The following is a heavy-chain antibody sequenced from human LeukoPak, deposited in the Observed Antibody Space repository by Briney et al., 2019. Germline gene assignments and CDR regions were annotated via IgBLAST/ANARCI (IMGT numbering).Heavy chain of an antibody. V-gene: IGHV1-2*02. CDR3: ARGVAGVYFYYYMDV. CDR1: GYTFTGYY. CDR2: INPNNGDT. D-gene: IGHD1-14*01. Sequence: GASVKVSCKASGYTFTGYYMHWVRQAPGQGLEWMGWINPNNGDTHYAQKFQGTVTMTRDTSISTTYMELSSQRSDDTAVYYCARGVAGVYFYYYMDVWGKGTTVTVSS. J-gene: IGHJ6*03.